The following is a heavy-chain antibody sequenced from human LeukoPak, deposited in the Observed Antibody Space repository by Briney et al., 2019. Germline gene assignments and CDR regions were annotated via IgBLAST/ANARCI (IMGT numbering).Heavy chain of an antibody. CDR2: IYYSGST. CDR3: AGTTLDYYDSSGSYAFDI. D-gene: IGHD3-22*01. J-gene: IGHJ3*02. CDR1: GGSISSYY. V-gene: IGHV4-59*01. Sequence: PSETLSLTCTVSGGSISSYYWSWIRQPPGKGLDWIGYIYYSGSTNYNPSLKSRVTISVDTSKNQFSLKLSSVTAADTAVYYCAGTTLDYYDSSGSYAFDIWGQGTMVTVSS.